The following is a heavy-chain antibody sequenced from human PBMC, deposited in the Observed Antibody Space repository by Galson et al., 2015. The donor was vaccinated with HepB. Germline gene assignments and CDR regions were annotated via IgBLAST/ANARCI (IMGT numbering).Heavy chain of an antibody. D-gene: IGHD3-22*01. CDR3: ARSRPGYYYDSSGYYPYYYYGMDV. J-gene: IGHJ6*02. CDR2: IIPIFGTA. V-gene: IGHV1-69*13. CDR1: GGTFSSYA. Sequence: SVKVSCKASGGTFSSYAISWVRQAPGQGLEWMGGIIPIFGTANYAQKFQGRVTITADESTSTAYMELSSLRSEDTAVYYCARSRPGYYYDSSGYYPYYYYGMDVWGQGTTVTVSS.